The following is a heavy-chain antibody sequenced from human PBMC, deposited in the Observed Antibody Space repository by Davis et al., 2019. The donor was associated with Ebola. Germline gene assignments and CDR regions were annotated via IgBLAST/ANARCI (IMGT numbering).Heavy chain of an antibody. V-gene: IGHV4-30-4*01. D-gene: IGHD5-12*01. CDR1: GGSISSGDYY. J-gene: IGHJ4*02. CDR3: ARAPGYSGYVEYFDY. CDR2: IYYSGST. Sequence: SETLSLTCTVSGGSISSGDYYWSWIRQPPGKGLEWIGYIYYSGSTYYNPSLKSRVTISVDTSKNQFSLKLSSVTAADTAVYYCARAPGYSGYVEYFDYWGQGTLVTVSS.